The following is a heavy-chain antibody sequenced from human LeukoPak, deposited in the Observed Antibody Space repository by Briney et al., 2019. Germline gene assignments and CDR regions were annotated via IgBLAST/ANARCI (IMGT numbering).Heavy chain of an antibody. CDR1: GGSISSGGYY. CDR3: ARFLAAAGPYFDY. Sequence: SQTLSLTCTVSGGSISSGGYYWSWIRQHPGKGLEWIGYIYYSGSTYYNPSLKSRVTISVDTSKNQFSLKLSSVTAADTAVYYCARFLAAAGPYFDYWGQGTLVTVSS. V-gene: IGHV4-31*03. J-gene: IGHJ4*02. D-gene: IGHD6-13*01. CDR2: IYYSGST.